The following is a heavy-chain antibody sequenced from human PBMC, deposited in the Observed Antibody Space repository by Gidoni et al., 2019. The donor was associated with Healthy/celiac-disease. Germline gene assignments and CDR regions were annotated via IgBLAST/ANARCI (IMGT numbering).Heavy chain of an antibody. CDR2: ISDEGRDK. CDR1: GFTFSSYA. J-gene: IGHJ4*02. D-gene: IGHD4-17*01. CDR3: ATDFAYYADYVEYPLDY. Sequence: VQLVESGGGVVQPGGSLRLSCAASGFTFSSYAMHWVRQAPGKGLEWVAVISDEGRDKYYAGSMKDRSTISRDNSKNTLYLQMNSLRAEETAVYYCATDFAYYADYVEYPLDYWGQGTLVTVSS. V-gene: IGHV3-30*04.